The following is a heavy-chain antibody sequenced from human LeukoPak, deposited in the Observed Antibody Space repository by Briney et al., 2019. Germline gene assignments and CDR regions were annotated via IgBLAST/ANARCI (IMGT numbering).Heavy chain of an antibody. CDR2: INPSGGST. D-gene: IGHD5-12*01. V-gene: IGHV1-46*01. CDR1: GYTFTGYY. Sequence: ASVKVSCKASGYTFTGYYMHWVRQAPGQGLEWMGIINPSGGSTSYAQKFQGRVTMTRDTSTSTVYMELSSLRSEDTAVYYCARDPSYSGYEQWVFDYWGQGTLVTVSS. J-gene: IGHJ4*02. CDR3: ARDPSYSGYEQWVFDY.